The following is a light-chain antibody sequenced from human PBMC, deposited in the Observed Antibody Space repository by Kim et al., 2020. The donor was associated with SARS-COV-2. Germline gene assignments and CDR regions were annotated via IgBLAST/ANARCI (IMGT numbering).Light chain of an antibody. J-gene: IGLJ2*01. V-gene: IGLV3-19*01. CDR2: GKN. CDR1: SLRSYY. CDR3: NSRDSNDNVV. Sequence: SSELTQDPAVSVALGQTVRITCQGDSLRSYYATWYQQKPGQAPILVIYGKNNRPSGIPARLSGSSSRKTASLNITWTQAGDEADYYCNSRDSNDNVVFGGGTQLTVL.